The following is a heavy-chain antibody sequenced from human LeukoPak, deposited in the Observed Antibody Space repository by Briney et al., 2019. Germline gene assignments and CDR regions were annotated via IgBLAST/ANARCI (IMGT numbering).Heavy chain of an antibody. V-gene: IGHV3-30*02. CDR3: AKDSPYYDILTGYGHNWFGP. J-gene: IGHJ5*02. CDR2: IRYDGSNK. D-gene: IGHD3-9*01. Sequence: GGSLRLSCAASGFTFSSYGMHWVRQAPGKGLEWVAFIRYDGSNKYYADSVKGRFTISRDNSKNTLYLQMNSLRAEDTAVYYCAKDSPYYDILTGYGHNWFGPWGQGTLVTVSS. CDR1: GFTFSSYG.